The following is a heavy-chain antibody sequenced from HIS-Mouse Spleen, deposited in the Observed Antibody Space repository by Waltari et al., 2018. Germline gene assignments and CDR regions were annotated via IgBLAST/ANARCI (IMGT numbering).Heavy chain of an antibody. CDR3: AREIPYSSSWYDWYFDL. D-gene: IGHD6-13*01. V-gene: IGHV4-39*07. J-gene: IGHJ2*01. CDR2: IYYRGST. Sequence: QLQLQESGPGLVKPSETLSLTCTVSGGSISSSSYYWGWIRQPPGKGLEWMGSIYYRGSTSYNPSLKSRVTISVDTSKNQFSLKLSSVTAADTAVYYCAREIPYSSSWYDWYFDLWGRGTLVTVSS. CDR1: GGSISSSSYY.